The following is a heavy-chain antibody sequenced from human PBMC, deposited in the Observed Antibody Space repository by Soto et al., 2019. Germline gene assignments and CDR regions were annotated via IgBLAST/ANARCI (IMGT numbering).Heavy chain of an antibody. V-gene: IGHV1-69*04. D-gene: IGHD2-2*01. Sequence: SVKVSCKASGGTFSSYTISWVRQAPGQGLEWMGRIIPILGIANYAQKFQGRVTITADKSTSTAYMELSSLRSEDTAVYYCAREFAMPTRNFQHWGQGTLVTVSS. CDR3: AREFAMPTRNFQH. CDR2: IIPILGIA. CDR1: GGTFSSYT. J-gene: IGHJ1*01.